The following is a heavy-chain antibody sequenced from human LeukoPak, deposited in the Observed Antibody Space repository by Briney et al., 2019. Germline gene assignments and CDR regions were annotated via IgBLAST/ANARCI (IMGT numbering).Heavy chain of an antibody. CDR2: IYYSGST. CDR1: GGSIRKYY. D-gene: IGHD3-3*01. J-gene: IGHJ6*02. V-gene: IGHV4-59*01. Sequence: PSETLSLTCSVSGGSIRKYYWSWIRQPPGKGLEWIGYIYYSGSTNYNPSLKSRVTISVDTSKNQFSLKLSSVTAADTAVYYCARDSSLRFLELDYYYGMDVWGQGTTVTVSS. CDR3: ARDSSLRFLELDYYYGMDV.